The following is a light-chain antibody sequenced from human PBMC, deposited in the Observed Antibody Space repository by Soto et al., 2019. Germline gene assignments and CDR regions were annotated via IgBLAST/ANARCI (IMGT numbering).Light chain of an antibody. CDR3: QSYDSSLSEV. Sequence: QSVLTQPPSVSGAPGQRVTISCTGSSSNIGAGYDVHWYQQLPGTAPKLLIYGNSNRPSGVPDRFSGSKSGTSASLAITGLQAEDEADYYCQSYDSSLSEVFGGGTKL. V-gene: IGLV1-40*01. CDR2: GNS. J-gene: IGLJ2*01. CDR1: SSNIGAGYD.